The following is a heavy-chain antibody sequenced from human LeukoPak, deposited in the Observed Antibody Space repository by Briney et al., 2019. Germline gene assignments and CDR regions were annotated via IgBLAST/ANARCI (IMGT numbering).Heavy chain of an antibody. CDR1: GGSFSDYY. V-gene: IGHV4-34*01. D-gene: IGHD3-16*01. Sequence: PSETLALTCAVYGGSFSDYYWSWIRQTPGEGLQWIGGIKYSGYTDYNPSLKSRVTMSIDTSKNQFSLKLTSVTAADTAVYYCARGILGQGYFDLWGRDTLVTVSS. J-gene: IGHJ2*01. CDR3: ARGILGQGYFDL. CDR2: IKYSGYT.